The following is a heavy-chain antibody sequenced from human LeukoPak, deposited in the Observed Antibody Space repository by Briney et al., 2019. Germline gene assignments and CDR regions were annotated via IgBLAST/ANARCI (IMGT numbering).Heavy chain of an antibody. J-gene: IGHJ6*02. D-gene: IGHD2-15*01. V-gene: IGHV3-23*01. CDR3: AKVICSGGSCYSVYYGMDV. CDR1: GFTFSSYA. Sequence: GGSLRLSCAASGFTFSSYAMSWVRQAPGKGLEWVSAISGSGGSTYYADSVKGRFTISRDNSKNTLYLQMNNLSAEDTAVYYCAKVICSGGSCYSVYYGMDVWGQGTTVTVSS. CDR2: ISGSGGST.